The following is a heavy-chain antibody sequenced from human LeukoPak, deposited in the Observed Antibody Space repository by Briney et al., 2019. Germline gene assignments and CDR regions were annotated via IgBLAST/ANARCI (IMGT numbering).Heavy chain of an antibody. CDR3: ARHVEYSHGFHLDS. J-gene: IGHJ4*02. V-gene: IGHV4-59*08. CDR1: GDSISGYH. D-gene: IGHD5-18*01. Sequence: SETLSLTCTVFGDSISGYHCSWIRQPPGKGLEWIGYIYYNGITNYNPSLKSRVTISQGTSKNQFSLNLSSVTAADTAVYYCARHVEYSHGFHLDSWGQGTLVTVSS. CDR2: IYYNGIT.